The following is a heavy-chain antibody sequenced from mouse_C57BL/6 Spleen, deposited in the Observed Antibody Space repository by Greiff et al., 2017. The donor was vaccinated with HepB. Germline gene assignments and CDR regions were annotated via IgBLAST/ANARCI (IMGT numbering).Heavy chain of an antibody. CDR2: IDPENGDT. V-gene: IGHV14-4*01. D-gene: IGHD2-4*01. J-gene: IGHJ2*01. Sequence: EVQLQQSGAELVRPGASVKLSCTASGFNIKDDYMHWVKQRPEQGLEWIGWIDPENGDTEYASKFQGKATITADTSSNTAYLQLSSLTSEDTAVYYCTTGDYDDAGFDYWGQGTTLTVSS. CDR3: TTGDYDDAGFDY. CDR1: GFNIKDDY.